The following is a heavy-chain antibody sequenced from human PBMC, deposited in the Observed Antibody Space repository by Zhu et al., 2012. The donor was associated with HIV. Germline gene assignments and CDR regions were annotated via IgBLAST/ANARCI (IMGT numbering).Heavy chain of an antibody. V-gene: IGHV4-59*11. Sequence: QVQLQESGPGLVKPSETLSLTCSVSGGSTSSHYWSWIRQPPGKGLEWIGYVYYTGTTNYNPSLKSRVTISLDMSKYQFSLKLTSVTAADTAAYYCARLRDTSGYYYPFDYWAREPWSPSPQ. D-gene: IGHD3-22*01. CDR1: GGSTSSHY. J-gene: IGHJ4*02. CDR3: ARLRDTSGYYYPFDY. CDR2: VYYTGTT.